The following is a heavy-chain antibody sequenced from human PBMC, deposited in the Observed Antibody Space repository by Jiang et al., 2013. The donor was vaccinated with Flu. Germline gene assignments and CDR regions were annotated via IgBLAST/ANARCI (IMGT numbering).Heavy chain of an antibody. D-gene: IGHD5-12*01. Sequence: QSGSELKKPGSSVKVSCKTSGDTFSNAINWVRQAPGQGLEWMGGIIPLFDTTNYAQKFQGRVTITADKSTSTAYMELSSLRSEDTAVYYCARGHYTGYDYGLGFDYWGQGTLVTVSS. CDR1: GDTFSNA. CDR3: ARGHYTGYDYGLGFDY. J-gene: IGHJ4*02. V-gene: IGHV1-69*06. CDR2: IIPLFDTT.